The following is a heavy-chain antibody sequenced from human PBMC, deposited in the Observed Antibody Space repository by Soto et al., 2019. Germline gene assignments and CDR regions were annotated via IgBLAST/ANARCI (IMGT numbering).Heavy chain of an antibody. CDR3: ARVGVTTADYYYYYMDV. D-gene: IGHD4-17*01. CDR2: IWYDGSNK. V-gene: IGHV3-33*01. CDR1: GFTFSSYG. J-gene: IGHJ6*03. Sequence: SGGSLRLSCAASGFTFSSYGMHWVRQAPGKGLEWVAVIWYDGSNKYYADSVKGRFTISRDNSKNTLYLQMNSLRAEDTAVYYCARVGVTTADYYYYYMDVWGKGTTVTVS.